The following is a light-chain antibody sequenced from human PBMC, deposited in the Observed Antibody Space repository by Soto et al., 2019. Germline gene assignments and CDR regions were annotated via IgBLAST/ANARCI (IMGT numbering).Light chain of an antibody. Sequence: QSALTQPPSASGSPRQSVTISCTGTSSDVGGYNYVSWYQQHPGKVPKLLFYEVTRRPSEVPDRFSGSKSGNTASLPVPALQAEGEAHYYCSSYAGNNVVIFGGGTKLTVL. CDR1: SSDVGGYNY. V-gene: IGLV2-8*01. CDR2: EVT. CDR3: SSYAGNNVVI. J-gene: IGLJ2*01.